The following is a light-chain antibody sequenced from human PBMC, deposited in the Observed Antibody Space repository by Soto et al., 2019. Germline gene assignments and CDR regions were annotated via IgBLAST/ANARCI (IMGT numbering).Light chain of an antibody. V-gene: IGLV2-14*01. CDR1: TSDVGGYYF. CDR2: EVS. Sequence: QSALTQPASVSGSPGQSITISCTGTTSDVGGYYFVSWYQLHPGKAPKLMIYEVSNRPSGVSNRFSGSKSGYTASLTISGLQAEDEADYYCNSHTSSGFRVFGTGTKLTVL. J-gene: IGLJ1*01. CDR3: NSHTSSGFRV.